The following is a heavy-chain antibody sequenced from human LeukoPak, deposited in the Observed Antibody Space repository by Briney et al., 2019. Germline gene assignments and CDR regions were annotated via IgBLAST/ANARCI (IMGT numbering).Heavy chain of an antibody. V-gene: IGHV3-74*01. CDR1: GFTFGSHW. Sequence: GGSLRLSCAASGFTFGSHWMHWVRQAPGKGLVWVSRINSDGSTTSYAESVQGRFTISRDNAENALYLQMNSLGAEDTAVYYCARSIAARSYDYWGQGTLVTVSS. CDR3: ARSIAARSYDY. D-gene: IGHD6-6*01. CDR2: INSDGSTT. J-gene: IGHJ4*02.